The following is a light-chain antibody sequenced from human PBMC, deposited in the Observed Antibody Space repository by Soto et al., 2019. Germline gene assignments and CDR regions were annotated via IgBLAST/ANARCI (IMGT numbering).Light chain of an antibody. Sequence: QSALTQPASVSGSPGQSITISCTGASSDVGGYNYVSWYQHHPGKAPKLIIFEITNRPPGVSNRFSGSTSGNAASLTISGLQAEDEADYYCTSYTSSNTLYVFGTGTKVTVL. CDR2: EIT. CDR1: SSDVGGYNY. V-gene: IGLV2-14*01. CDR3: TSYTSSNTLYV. J-gene: IGLJ1*01.